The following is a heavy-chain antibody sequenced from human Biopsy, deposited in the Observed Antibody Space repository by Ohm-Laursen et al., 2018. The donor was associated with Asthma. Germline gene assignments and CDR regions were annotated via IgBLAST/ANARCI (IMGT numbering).Heavy chain of an antibody. CDR1: GFTFSHYN. Sequence: GSLRLSCSASGFTFSHYNMNWVRQAPGKGLEWVSSITDTSRYIKYADSVKGRFTISRDNAKNSLYLQMNSLRAEDTAVYECARDGPGPPTELDYWGPGTLVTVSS. D-gene: IGHD1-14*01. CDR2: ITDTSRYI. J-gene: IGHJ4*02. V-gene: IGHV3-21*01. CDR3: ARDGPGPPTELDY.